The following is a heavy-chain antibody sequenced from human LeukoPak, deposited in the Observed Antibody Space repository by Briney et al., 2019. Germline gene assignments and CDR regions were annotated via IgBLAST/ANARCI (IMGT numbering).Heavy chain of an antibody. Sequence: SETLTLTCTVSGGSISSYHWSWIRQPPGKGLEWIGYIYYSGSTNYNPSLKSRVTISVDTSKNQFSLKLSSVTAADTAVYYCARSNYDSGSYSTPHFDYWGQGTLVTVSS. CDR1: GGSISSYH. J-gene: IGHJ4*02. CDR2: IYYSGST. CDR3: ARSNYDSGSYSTPHFDY. D-gene: IGHD3-10*01. V-gene: IGHV4-59*01.